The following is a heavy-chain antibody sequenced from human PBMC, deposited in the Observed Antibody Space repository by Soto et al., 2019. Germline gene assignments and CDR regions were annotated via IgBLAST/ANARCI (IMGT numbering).Heavy chain of an antibody. CDR2: IYSGGST. CDR1: GFTVSSNS. Sequence: EVQLVESGGGLVQPGGSLRLSCAASGFTVSSNSMSWVRQAPGKGLEWVSVIYSGGSTYYADSVKGRFTISRDNSKNTLYLQMNSLRAEDTAVYYCARYAGDILTGPDAFDIWGQGTMVTVSS. J-gene: IGHJ3*02. D-gene: IGHD3-9*01. CDR3: ARYAGDILTGPDAFDI. V-gene: IGHV3-66*01.